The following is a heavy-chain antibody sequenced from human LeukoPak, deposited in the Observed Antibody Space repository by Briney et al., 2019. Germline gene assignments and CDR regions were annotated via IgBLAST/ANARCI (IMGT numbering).Heavy chain of an antibody. CDR1: GYTFTGYY. J-gene: IGHJ3*02. CDR2: INPNSGGT. CDR3: ARDRGHLWFGELQGDAFDI. D-gene: IGHD3-10*01. V-gene: IGHV1-2*04. Sequence: ASVTVSCKASGYTFTGYYMHWVRQAPGQGLEWMGWINPNSGGTNYAQKFQGWVTMTRDTSISTAYMELSRLRSDDTAVYYCARDRGHLWFGELQGDAFDIWGQGTMVTVSS.